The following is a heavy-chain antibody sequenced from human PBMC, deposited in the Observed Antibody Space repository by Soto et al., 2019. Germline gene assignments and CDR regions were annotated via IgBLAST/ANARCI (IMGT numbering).Heavy chain of an antibody. CDR1: GGSISSSNW. CDR2: IYHSGST. V-gene: IGHV4-4*02. D-gene: IGHD2-2*01. CDR3: ARDAVPAATLNYYYYGMDV. Sequence: QVQLQESGPGLVKPSGTLSLTYAVSGGSISSSNWWSWVRQPPGKGLEWIGEIYHSGSTNYNPSLKSRVTISVDKSKNQFSLKLSSVTAADTAVYYCARDAVPAATLNYYYYGMDVWGQGTTVTVSS. J-gene: IGHJ6*02.